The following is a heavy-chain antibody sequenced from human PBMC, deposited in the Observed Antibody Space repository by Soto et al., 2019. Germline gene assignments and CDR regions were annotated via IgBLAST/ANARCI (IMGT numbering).Heavy chain of an antibody. J-gene: IGHJ4*02. D-gene: IGHD2-2*01. CDR2: IYYSGST. CDR1: GGSISSGGYY. CDR3: TSIVVPAAPFDY. Sequence: QVQLQESGPGLVKPSQTLSLTCTVSGGSISSGGYYWSWIRQHPGKGLEWIGYIYYSGSTYYNPSLNSRVTTSVDTSKNQLSLKLSSVTAADTAVYYCTSIVVPAAPFDYWGQGTLVTVSS. V-gene: IGHV4-31*03.